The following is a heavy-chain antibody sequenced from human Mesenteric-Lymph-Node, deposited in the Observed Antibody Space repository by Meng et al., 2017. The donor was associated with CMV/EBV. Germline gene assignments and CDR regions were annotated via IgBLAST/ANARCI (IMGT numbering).Heavy chain of an antibody. CDR3: ARSPGTISGGY. J-gene: IGHJ4*02. Sequence: SCKASRYTVTSYAMHWVRQAPGQRLEWMGWINAGNGNTKYSQKFQGRVTITRDTSASTAYMELSSLRSEDTAVYYCARSPGTISGGYWGQGTLVTVSS. D-gene: IGHD3-3*01. CDR2: INAGNGNT. CDR1: RYTVTSYA. V-gene: IGHV1-3*01.